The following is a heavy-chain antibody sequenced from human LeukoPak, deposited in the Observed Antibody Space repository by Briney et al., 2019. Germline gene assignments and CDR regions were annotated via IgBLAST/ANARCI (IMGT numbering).Heavy chain of an antibody. Sequence: SETLSLTCTVSGGSIGSSSYYWGWIRQPPGKGLEWIGIIYYSGTTYYNPSLKSRVTISVDTSKNQFSLKLSSVTAADTAIYYCAVVLHATRVNNYYYYTSFWGKGTTVTVSS. D-gene: IGHD2-8*02. CDR3: AVVLHATRVNNYYYYTSF. V-gene: IGHV4-39*07. CDR1: GGSIGSSSYY. CDR2: IYYSGTT. J-gene: IGHJ6*03.